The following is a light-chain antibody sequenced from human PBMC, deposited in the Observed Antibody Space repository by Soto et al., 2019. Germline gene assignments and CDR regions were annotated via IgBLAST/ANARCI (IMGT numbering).Light chain of an antibody. Sequence: DIQMTQSPSTLSASVGDRVTITCRASQSISSWLAWYQQKPGKAPKLLIYKASNLESGVPSRFSGSGSGTEFTLTISSLQPDDFATYYCQQYNSYPLTFGHGTKVDIK. J-gene: IGKJ3*01. V-gene: IGKV1-5*03. CDR2: KAS. CDR3: QQYNSYPLT. CDR1: QSISSW.